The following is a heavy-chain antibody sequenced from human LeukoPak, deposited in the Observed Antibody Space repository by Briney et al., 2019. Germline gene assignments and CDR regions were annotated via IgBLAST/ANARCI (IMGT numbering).Heavy chain of an antibody. D-gene: IGHD1-26*01. CDR1: GFTFSRYA. CDR3: ARDMSGSYGTFDY. CDR2: LSSDGNNN. J-gene: IGHJ4*02. V-gene: IGHV3-30-3*01. Sequence: GGSLRLSCAASGFTFSRYAMHWVRQAPGKGLEWVAVLSSDGNNNYYADSVKGRFTISRDNSKNTLFLQINSLRAEDTAVYYCARDMSGSYGTFDYWGQGTLVTVSS.